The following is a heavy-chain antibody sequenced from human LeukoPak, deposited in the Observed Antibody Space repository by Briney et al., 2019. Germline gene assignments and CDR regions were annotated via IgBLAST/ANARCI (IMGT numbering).Heavy chain of an antibody. D-gene: IGHD6-19*01. V-gene: IGHV4-59*12. Sequence: SETLSLTCTVSGGSISSYYWSWIRQPPGKGLEWIGYIYYSGSTNYNPSHKSRVTISVDTSKNQFSLKLSSVTAADTAVYYCARDETVAGTRWFDPWGQGTLVTVSS. J-gene: IGHJ5*02. CDR1: GGSISSYY. CDR2: IYYSGST. CDR3: ARDETVAGTRWFDP.